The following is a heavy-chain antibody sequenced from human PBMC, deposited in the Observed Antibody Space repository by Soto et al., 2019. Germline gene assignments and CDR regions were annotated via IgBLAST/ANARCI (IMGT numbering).Heavy chain of an antibody. CDR2: IYPGDSDT. V-gene: IGHV5-51*01. J-gene: IGHJ3*01. D-gene: IGHD3-10*01. Sequence: PGESLKISCKGSGYSFATYWIGWVRQMPGKGLEWMGIIYPGDSDTKYSPSFQGQVIISVDKSISTAYLQWSSLKASDTAMYYCARHGSAFDFWGQGTMVTVSS. CDR3: ARHGSAFDF. CDR1: GYSFATYW.